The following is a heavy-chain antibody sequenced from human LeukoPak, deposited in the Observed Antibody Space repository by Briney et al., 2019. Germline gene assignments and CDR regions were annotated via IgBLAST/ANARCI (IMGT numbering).Heavy chain of an antibody. J-gene: IGHJ4*02. D-gene: IGHD3-9*01. CDR3: AKSSWHILTGYLDY. CDR1: GFTFSSYA. CDR2: ISGSGGST. Sequence: PGGSLRLSCAASGFTFSSYAMSWVRQAPGKGLEWVSAISGSGGSTYYADSVKGRFTISRDNSKNTLYLQMNSLRAEDTAVYYCAKSSWHILTGYLDYWGQGTLVTVSS. V-gene: IGHV3-23*01.